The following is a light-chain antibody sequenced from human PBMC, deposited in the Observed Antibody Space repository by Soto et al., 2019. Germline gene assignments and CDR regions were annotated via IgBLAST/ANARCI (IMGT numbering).Light chain of an antibody. J-gene: IGKJ4*01. CDR1: QSISNF. CDR2: AAS. CDR3: QQYYNSVLT. Sequence: DIQMPQSPSSLSASLGASVTITGRASQSISNFLNWVQHKPGNAPKVLISAASTLQSGVPPRFSGSESGTDFTLTISSLQPEDSASYYCQQYYNSVLTVGGGTKVDIK. V-gene: IGKV1-39*01.